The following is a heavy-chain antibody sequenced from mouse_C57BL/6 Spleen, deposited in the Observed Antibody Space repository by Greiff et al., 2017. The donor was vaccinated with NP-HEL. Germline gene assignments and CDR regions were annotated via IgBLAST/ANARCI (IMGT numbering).Heavy chain of an antibody. CDR2: IYPGSGNT. Sequence: QVHVKQSGPELVKPGASVKISCKASGYSFTSYYIHWVKQRPGQGLEWIGWIYPGSGNTKYNEKFKGKATLTADTSSSTAYMQLSSLTSEDSAVYYCARRMDYDGYAMDYWGQGTSVTVSS. CDR1: GYSFTSYY. CDR3: ARRMDYDGYAMDY. V-gene: IGHV1-66*01. D-gene: IGHD2-4*01. J-gene: IGHJ4*01.